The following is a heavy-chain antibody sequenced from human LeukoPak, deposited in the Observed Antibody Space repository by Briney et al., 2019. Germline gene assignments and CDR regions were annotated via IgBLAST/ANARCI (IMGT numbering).Heavy chain of an antibody. D-gene: IGHD1-26*01. CDR1: GFTFSSYG. CDR2: IRYDGNNK. V-gene: IGHV3-30*02. J-gene: IGHJ4*02. CDR3: AKGTVGAYEIDY. Sequence: GGSLRLSCAASGFTFSSYGLHWVRQAPGRGLEWVAFIRYDGNNKYYADSVKGRFTISRDNSKNTLYLQMNSLRTEDTAVYYCAKGTVGAYEIDYXGQGTLVTVSS.